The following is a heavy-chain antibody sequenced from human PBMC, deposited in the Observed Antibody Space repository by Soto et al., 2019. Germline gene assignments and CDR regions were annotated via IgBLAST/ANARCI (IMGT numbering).Heavy chain of an antibody. CDR3: DRCKHDSSGCFDY. CDR1: GYTFTSYG. CDR2: NSAYNGNT. V-gene: IGHV1-18*01. J-gene: IGHJ4*02. D-gene: IGHD6-19*01. Sequence: ASVKVSCKASGYTFTSYGISWVRQAPGQGLEGMGWNSAYNGNTNYAQKLPGRVTMTTDTSPSTAYMEMRSLRSDDAAVDYCDRCKHDSSGCFDYWGQGSLVTVSS.